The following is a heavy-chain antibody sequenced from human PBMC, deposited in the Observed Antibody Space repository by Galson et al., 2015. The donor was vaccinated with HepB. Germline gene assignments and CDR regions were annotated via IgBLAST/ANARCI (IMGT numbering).Heavy chain of an antibody. Sequence: SLRLSCAASGFAFGNYAMSWVRQAPGKGLEWVSTVSGTAGSTFYADSVKGHFTISRDNSKNTPYLLMNSLRAEDTAVYYCAKDVYFDYWGQGTLVTVSS. CDR3: AKDVYFDY. V-gene: IGHV3-23*01. J-gene: IGHJ4*02. CDR1: GFAFGNYA. CDR2: VSGTAGST.